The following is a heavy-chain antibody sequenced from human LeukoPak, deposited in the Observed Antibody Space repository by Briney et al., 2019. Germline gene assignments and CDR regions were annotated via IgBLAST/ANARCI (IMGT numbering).Heavy chain of an antibody. V-gene: IGHV1-2*02. D-gene: IGHD5-18*01. CDR3: ARSGYSYGPFDY. J-gene: IGHJ4*02. CDR2: INPDSGGT. Sequence: ASVKVSCKASGYTFTSYDINWVRQATGQGLEWMGWINPDSGGTNYAQKFQGRVTMTRDTSISTAYMELSRLRSDDTAVYYCARSGYSYGPFDYWGQGTLVTVSS. CDR1: GYTFTSYD.